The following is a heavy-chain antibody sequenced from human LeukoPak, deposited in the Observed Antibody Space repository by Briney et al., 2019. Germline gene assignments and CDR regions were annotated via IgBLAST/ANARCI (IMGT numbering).Heavy chain of an antibody. CDR2: TYYRSKWYN. D-gene: IGHD4-23*01. CDR3: ARVVRDTIGGNNPFDI. V-gene: IGHV6-1*01. CDR1: GDSVSSNSAA. Sequence: SQTLSLTCAISGDSVSSNSAAWNWIRQSPSRGLEWLGRTYYRSKWYNDYAVSVKSRITINPDTSKNQFSLQLNSVTPEDTAVYYCARVVRDTIGGNNPFDIWGQGTMVTVSS. J-gene: IGHJ3*02.